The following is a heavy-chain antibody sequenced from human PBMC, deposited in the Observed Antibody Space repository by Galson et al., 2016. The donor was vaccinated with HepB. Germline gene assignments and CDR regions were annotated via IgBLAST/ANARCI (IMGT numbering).Heavy chain of an antibody. Sequence: SVKVSCKASGYTFTNYYMHWVRQAPGQGLDWMGIVNPSGDSARYAQKFQGRVTMTRDTSTSTVYMELSSLRSEDTAVYFCARDRLGPYGMDVWGRGTLVTVSS. J-gene: IGHJ2*01. CDR2: VNPSGDSA. V-gene: IGHV1-46*01. CDR3: ARDRLGPYGMDV. CDR1: GYTFTNYY. D-gene: IGHD4-17*01.